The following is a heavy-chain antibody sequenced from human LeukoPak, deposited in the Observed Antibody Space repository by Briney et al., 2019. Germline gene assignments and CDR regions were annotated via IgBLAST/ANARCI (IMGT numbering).Heavy chain of an antibody. V-gene: IGHV3-30*02. Sequence: GGSLRLSCAASGFTFSSYGMHWVRQAPGKGLEWVAFLRYDGSKKYYVDSVKGRFTISRDNSKNTLFLQMNSLRAEDTAVYYCAKRRGLELLYYYYMDVWGKGTTVTVSS. J-gene: IGHJ6*03. CDR3: AKRRGLELLYYYYMDV. CDR2: LRYDGSKK. D-gene: IGHD1-7*01. CDR1: GFTFSSYG.